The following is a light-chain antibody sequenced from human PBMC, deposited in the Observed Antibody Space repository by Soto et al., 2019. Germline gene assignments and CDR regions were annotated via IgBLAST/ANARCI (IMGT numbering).Light chain of an antibody. CDR2: LNSDGSH. V-gene: IGLV4-69*01. J-gene: IGLJ2*01. CDR1: SGHSSYA. CDR3: QTWDSGTVV. Sequence: QSVLTQSPSASASLGASVKLTCTLSSGHSSYAIAWHQQQPEKGPRYLMKLNSDGSHSRGAGIPDRFSGSSSGAERYLTISSLQSEDEADYYCQTWDSGTVVFGGGTKLTVL.